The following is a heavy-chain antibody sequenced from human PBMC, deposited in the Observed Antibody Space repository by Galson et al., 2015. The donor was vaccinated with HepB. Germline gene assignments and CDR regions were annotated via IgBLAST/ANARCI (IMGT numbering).Heavy chain of an antibody. V-gene: IGHV3-33*08. Sequence: SLRLSCAASGFTFSSYGMHWVRQAPGKGLEWVAVIWYDGSNKYYADSVKGRFTISRDNSKNTLYLQMNSLRAEDTAVYYCARDRYCSGGSCYHGGFDPWGQGTLVTVSS. CDR1: GFTFSSYG. J-gene: IGHJ5*02. CDR3: ARDRYCSGGSCYHGGFDP. CDR2: IWYDGSNK. D-gene: IGHD2-15*01.